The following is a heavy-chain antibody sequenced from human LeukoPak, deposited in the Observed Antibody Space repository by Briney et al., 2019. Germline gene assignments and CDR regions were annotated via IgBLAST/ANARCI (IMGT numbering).Heavy chain of an antibody. CDR1: GFTFSSQA. Sequence: GGSLRLSCAASGFTFSSQAMSWVRQAPGKGLEWVSAISSSGGMTYYADSVKGRFTISRDNAKNSLYLQMNSLRAEDTAVYYCARADAVRFSEWYPFHWGQGTLVTVSS. V-gene: IGHV3-23*01. J-gene: IGHJ4*02. CDR2: ISSSGGMT. D-gene: IGHD3-3*01. CDR3: ARADAVRFSEWYPFH.